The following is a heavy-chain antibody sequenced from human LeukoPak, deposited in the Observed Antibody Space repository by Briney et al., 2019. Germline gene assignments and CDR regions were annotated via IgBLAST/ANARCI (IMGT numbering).Heavy chain of an antibody. V-gene: IGHV3-23*01. Sequence: GGSLRLSCAASGFTFSSYAMTWVRQAPGKGLEWVSAIGGSGAGTYYAGSVKGRFTISRDNSKNTLYLQMNSLRVEDTAVYYCAKNGGDSYGTGHFDNWGQGTLVTVSS. J-gene: IGHJ4*02. D-gene: IGHD5-18*01. CDR2: IGGSGAGT. CDR3: AKNGGDSYGTGHFDN. CDR1: GFTFSSYA.